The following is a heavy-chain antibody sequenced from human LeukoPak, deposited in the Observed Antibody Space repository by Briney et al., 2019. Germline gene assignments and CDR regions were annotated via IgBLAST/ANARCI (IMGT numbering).Heavy chain of an antibody. Sequence: SETLSLTCAVYGGSFSGYHWSWIRQPPGKGLEWIGEINHSEGTNYNPSLKSRVTISVDTSKNQFSLKLTSVTAADTAVYYCARGTSRITIFGVVIRQYYFDYWGQGTLVTVSS. CDR2: INHSEGT. CDR3: ARGTSRITIFGVVIRQYYFDY. V-gene: IGHV4-34*01. J-gene: IGHJ4*02. CDR1: GGSFSGYH. D-gene: IGHD3-3*01.